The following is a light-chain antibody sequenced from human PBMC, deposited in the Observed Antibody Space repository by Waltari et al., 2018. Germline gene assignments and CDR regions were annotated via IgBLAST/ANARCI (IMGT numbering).Light chain of an antibody. CDR1: QSVSSN. CDR3: QQYNNWPPVT. J-gene: IGKJ4*01. CDR2: GAS. V-gene: IGKV3-15*01. Sequence: EIVMTQSPAILSVSPGERATLSCRASQSVSSNLAWYQQKSGQAPRLLIYGASTRATGIPARFSGSGSGTEFTLTISSLQSEDFALYYCQQYNNWPPVTFGGGTKVEIK.